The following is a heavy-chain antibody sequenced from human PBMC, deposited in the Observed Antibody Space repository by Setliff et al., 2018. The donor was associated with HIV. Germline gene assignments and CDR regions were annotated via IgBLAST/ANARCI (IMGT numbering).Heavy chain of an antibody. Sequence: SETLSLTCTVSGGSISGHFWSWIRQSPGKGLEWIGYIYGNGNTKYNRFLNSRVTMSVDTSKNQFSLNLNSVTAADTAMYYCARLDSSIFGTIKPLHHFDYWGQGLMVTVSS. CDR2: IYGNGNT. V-gene: IGHV4-4*09. D-gene: IGHD3-3*01. J-gene: IGHJ4*01. CDR3: ARLDSSIFGTIKPLHHFDY. CDR1: GGSISGHF.